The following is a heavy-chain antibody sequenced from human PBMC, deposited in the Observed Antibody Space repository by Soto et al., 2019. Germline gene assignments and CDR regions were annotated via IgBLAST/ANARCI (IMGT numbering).Heavy chain of an antibody. CDR2: INWNGGST. D-gene: IGHD3-22*01. CDR3: ARARPYDSSGYYRSGAFDI. CDR1: GFTFDDYG. J-gene: IGHJ3*02. V-gene: IGHV3-20*04. Sequence: GGSLRLSCAASGFTFDDYGMSWVRQAPGKGLEWVSGINWNGGSTGYADSVKGRFTISRDNAKNSLYLQMNSLRAEDTALYYCARARPYDSSGYYRSGAFDIWGQGTMVTVSS.